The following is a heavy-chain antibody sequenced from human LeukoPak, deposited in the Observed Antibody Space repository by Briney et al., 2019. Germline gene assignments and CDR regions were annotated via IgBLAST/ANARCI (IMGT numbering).Heavy chain of an antibody. J-gene: IGHJ4*02. D-gene: IGHD6-19*01. Sequence: PGGSLRLSCATSAFTFSNAWMSWVRQAPGKGLVWVSRINTDGSSTTYADSVKGRFTISRDNAKNTPYLQMNSLRAEDTAVYYCAKPYGSAYYFFDNWGQGTLVTVSS. V-gene: IGHV3-74*01. CDR2: INTDGSST. CDR3: AKPYGSAYYFFDN. CDR1: AFTFSNAW.